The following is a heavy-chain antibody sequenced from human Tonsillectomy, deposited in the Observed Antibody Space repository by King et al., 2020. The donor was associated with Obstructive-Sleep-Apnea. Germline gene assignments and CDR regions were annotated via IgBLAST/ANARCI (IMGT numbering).Heavy chain of an antibody. V-gene: IGHV3-21*01. CDR1: GFTFSSYS. Sequence: VQLVESGGGLVKPGGSLRLSCAASGFTFSSYSMNWVRQAPGKGLEWGSSIRSSISYISYADSVKGRFTISRDNAKNSPYLQMNSRRAEDTAVYYCARAVGDYWGQGTLVTVSS. D-gene: IGHD1-26*01. CDR3: ARAVGDY. CDR2: IRSSISYI. J-gene: IGHJ4*02.